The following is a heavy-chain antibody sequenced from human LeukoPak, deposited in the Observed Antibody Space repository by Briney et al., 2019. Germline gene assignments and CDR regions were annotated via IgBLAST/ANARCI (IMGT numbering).Heavy chain of an antibody. J-gene: IGHJ4*02. CDR3: ARGDGTTVLIIDS. CDR2: INHSGST. Sequence: PSETLSLTCAVYGGSFSGYYWSWIRQPPGKGLEWIGEINHSGSTNYNPSLKSRVTISVDTSKNQFSLKLSSVTAADTAVYYCARGDGTTVLIIDSWGQGALVTVSS. D-gene: IGHD4-11*01. V-gene: IGHV4-34*01. CDR1: GGSFSGYY.